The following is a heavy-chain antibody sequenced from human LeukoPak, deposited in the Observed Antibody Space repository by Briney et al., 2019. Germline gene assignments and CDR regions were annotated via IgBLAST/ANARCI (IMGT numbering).Heavy chain of an antibody. CDR2: MSGSGGST. V-gene: IGHV3-23*01. CDR1: GFTFSSNA. D-gene: IGHD1-26*01. J-gene: IGHJ6*03. Sequence: GGSLRLSCAASGFTFSSNAMSWVRQAPGKGLEWVSAMSGSGGSTYYADSVKGRFTISRDNSKNTLYLQMNSLRAEDTAVYYCAKGGELHYYSYYYYMDVWGKGTTVTVSS. CDR3: AKGGELHYYSYYYYMDV.